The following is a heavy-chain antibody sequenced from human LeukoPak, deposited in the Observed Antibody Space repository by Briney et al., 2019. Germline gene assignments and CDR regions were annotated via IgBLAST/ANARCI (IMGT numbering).Heavy chain of an antibody. D-gene: IGHD6-19*01. CDR1: GGSISSSTYY. CDR2: VYYSGST. V-gene: IGHV4-39*01. Sequence: PSQTLSLTCTVSGGSISSSTYYWAWIRLPPGKGLEWIGNVYYSGSTYYNPSLNGRVTISVDTSKNQFSLKLSSVTAADTAVYYCARPPSSGWNDAFNIWGQGTMVTVSS. J-gene: IGHJ3*02. CDR3: ARPPSSGWNDAFNI.